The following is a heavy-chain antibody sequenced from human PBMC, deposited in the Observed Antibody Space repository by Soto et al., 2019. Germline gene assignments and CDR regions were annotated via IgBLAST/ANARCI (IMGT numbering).Heavy chain of an antibody. CDR1: GFTFDDYA. Sequence: GGSLRLSCAASGFTFDDYAMHWVRQAPGKGLEWVSGISWNSGSIGYADSVKGRFTISRDNAKNSLYLQMNSLRAEDTALYYCTKGSRRHRYVFDYWGQGTLVTVSS. CDR3: TKGSRRHRYVFDY. V-gene: IGHV3-9*01. CDR2: ISWNSGSI. D-gene: IGHD3-16*02. J-gene: IGHJ4*01.